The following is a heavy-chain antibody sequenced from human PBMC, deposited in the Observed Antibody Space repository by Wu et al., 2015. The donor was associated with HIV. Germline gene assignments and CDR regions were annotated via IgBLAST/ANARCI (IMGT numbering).Heavy chain of an antibody. CDR1: GTSVSSGYY. J-gene: IGHJ5*02. CDR2: INHSGST. V-gene: IGHV4/OR15-8*01. Sequence: QVQLQESGPGLVKPSETLSLTCVVSGTSVSSGYYWTWIRQPPGKGLEWIGEINHSGSTNYNPSLKSRVTISVDTSKNQFSLKLNSVTAADTAVYYCARADDYCSGGSCYFWFDPWGQGTLVTVSS. D-gene: IGHD2-15*01. CDR3: ARADDYCSGGSCYFWFDP.